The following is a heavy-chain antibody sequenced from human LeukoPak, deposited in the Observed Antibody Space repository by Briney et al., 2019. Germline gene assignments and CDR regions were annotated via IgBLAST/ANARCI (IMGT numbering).Heavy chain of an antibody. CDR2: IYSGGST. D-gene: IGHD6-13*01. J-gene: IGHJ4*02. CDR1: GFIVSKNY. Sequence: GGSLRLSCAASGFIVSKNYMSWVRQAPGKGPEWVSVIYSGGSTYYADSVKGRFTISRDNSKNTLYLQMNSLRAEDTAVYYCARGEGGIAAAGTDFWGQGTLVTVSS. CDR3: ARGEGGIAAAGTDF. V-gene: IGHV3-53*01.